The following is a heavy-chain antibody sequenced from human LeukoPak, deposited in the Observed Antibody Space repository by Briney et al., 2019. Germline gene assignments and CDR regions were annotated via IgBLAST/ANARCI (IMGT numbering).Heavy chain of an antibody. J-gene: IGHJ4*02. D-gene: IGHD3-22*01. CDR2: ISGYNDNT. V-gene: IGHV1-18*01. CDR1: GYTVTNYA. Sequence: ASVKVSCKASGYTVTNYAISWVRQAPGQGLEWMGWISGYNDNTNYAQKVQGRVTMTRDMSTSTVYMELSSLRSEDTAVYYCAREDYYDSSGYYAALAYWGQGTLVTVSS. CDR3: AREDYYDSSGYYAALAY.